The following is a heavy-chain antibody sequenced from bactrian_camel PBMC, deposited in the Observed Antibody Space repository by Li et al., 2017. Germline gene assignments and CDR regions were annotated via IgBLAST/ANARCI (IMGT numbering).Heavy chain of an antibody. D-gene: IGHD6*01. CDR3: AVDRGTGCKFRAGTAY. CDR2: RTYSDTT. V-gene: IGHV3S53*01. Sequence: HVQLVESGGGSVQPGGSLRLTCTASGYASAIKCWGWFRQAPGKEREEVGIARTYSDTTSYGDPVKGRFTIVVDNAKDTMYLQMNNLNQEDTARYYCAVDRGTGCKFRAGTAYWGQGTQVTVS. CDR1: GYASAIKC. J-gene: IGHJ4*01.